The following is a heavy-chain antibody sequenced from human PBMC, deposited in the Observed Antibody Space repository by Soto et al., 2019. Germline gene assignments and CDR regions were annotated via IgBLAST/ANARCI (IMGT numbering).Heavy chain of an antibody. CDR1: GGSISNYW. V-gene: IGHV4-59*01. CDR2: IYYTGST. J-gene: IGHJ5*02. Sequence: QVQLQESGPGLVKVSETLSLTCTVSGGSISNYWWNWIRQSPGQGLEWMGNIYYTGSTNYNPSLPCRVTISVDMSKRQFSLRLCSVTAADTAISYCARDRDWNDGFDPWGQGILVTGSS. CDR3: ARDRDWNDGFDP. D-gene: IGHD1-1*01.